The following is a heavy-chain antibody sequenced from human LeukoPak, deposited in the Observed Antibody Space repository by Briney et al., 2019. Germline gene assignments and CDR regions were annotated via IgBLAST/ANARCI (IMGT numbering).Heavy chain of an antibody. J-gene: IGHJ4*02. CDR3: AGVAEYYYDGLDY. CDR2: IYYSGST. V-gene: IGHV4-59*01. Sequence: SETLSLTCTVSGGSISSYYWSWIRQPPGKGLEWIGYIYYSGSTNYNPSLKSRVTISVDTSKNQFSLKLSSVTAADTAVYYCAGVAEYYYDGLDYWGQGTLVTVSS. D-gene: IGHD3-22*01. CDR1: GGSISSYY.